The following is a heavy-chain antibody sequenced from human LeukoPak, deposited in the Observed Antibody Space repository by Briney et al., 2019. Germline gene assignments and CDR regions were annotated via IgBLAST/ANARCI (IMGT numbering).Heavy chain of an antibody. J-gene: IGHJ4*02. Sequence: SETLSLTCAVYGGSFSGYYWSWIRQPPGKGLEWIGEINHSGSTNYNPSLTSRVTISVDTSKNQSSLKLSSVTAADTAVYYCARGDSSGYYFPHFDYWGQGTLVTVSS. V-gene: IGHV4-34*01. CDR2: INHSGST. CDR3: ARGDSSGYYFPHFDY. CDR1: GGSFSGYY. D-gene: IGHD3-22*01.